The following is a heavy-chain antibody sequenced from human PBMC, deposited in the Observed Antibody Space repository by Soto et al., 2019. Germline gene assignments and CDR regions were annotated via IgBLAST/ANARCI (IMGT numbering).Heavy chain of an antibody. Sequence: SEPLPVTYTLSWVSSASLAYYCIFIRQHPGKGLEWIGYIYYNGNTYFSPSLKSRLTISIDTSKNQFSLKLSSVTAADTAMYYCARARLRAVYAFDFWGQGTMVTVSS. D-gene: IGHD4-17*01. CDR3: ARARLRAVYAFDF. V-gene: IGHV4-31*03. J-gene: IGHJ3*01. CDR1: WVSSASLAYY. CDR2: IYYNGNT.